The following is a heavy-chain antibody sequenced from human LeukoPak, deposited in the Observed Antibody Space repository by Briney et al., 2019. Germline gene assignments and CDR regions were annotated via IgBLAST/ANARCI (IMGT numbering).Heavy chain of an antibody. D-gene: IGHD6-19*01. CDR1: GGTFSIYA. V-gene: IGHV1-69*13. CDR3: ASSRYSSGRRRLPGGFES. CDR2: IIPMFGTA. J-gene: IGHJ4*02. Sequence: VKFSCNASGGTFSIYAISWVRQAPGQGLEWMGGIIPMFGTANYAQKFQRRGTITAAESTSTAYSELSSLRSEATAVYYCASSRYSSGRRRLPGGFESWGQGTLVTVSS.